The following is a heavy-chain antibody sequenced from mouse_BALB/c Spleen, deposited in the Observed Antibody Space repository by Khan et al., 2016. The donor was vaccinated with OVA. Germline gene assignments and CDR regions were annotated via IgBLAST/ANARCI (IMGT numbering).Heavy chain of an antibody. V-gene: IGHV4-1*02. CDR3: ARPNRYDGRAWFAY. Sequence: EVKLLESGGGLVQPGGSLKLSCAASGFDFSRYWMSWVRQAPGKGLEWIGEIHPDSSTINYTPSLKDKFIISRDNAKNTLYLEMSKVRSEDTVLYYCARPNRYDGRAWFAYWGQGTLVTVSA. J-gene: IGHJ3*01. CDR2: IHPDSSTI. CDR1: GFDFSRYW. D-gene: IGHD2-14*01.